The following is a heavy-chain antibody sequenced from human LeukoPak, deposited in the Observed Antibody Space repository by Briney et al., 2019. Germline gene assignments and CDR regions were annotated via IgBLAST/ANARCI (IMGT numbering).Heavy chain of an antibody. CDR3: ARITNPLGYCSSTSCRGYNWFDL. CDR2: ISAYNGNT. D-gene: IGHD2-2*01. CDR1: GYTFTSYG. Sequence: GPVKVSCKASGYTFTSYGISWVRQAPGQGLEWMGWISAYNGNTNYAQKLQGRVTMTTDTSTSTAYMELRSLRSDDTAVYYCARITNPLGYCSSTSCRGYNWFDLWGQGTLVTVSS. J-gene: IGHJ5*02. V-gene: IGHV1-18*01.